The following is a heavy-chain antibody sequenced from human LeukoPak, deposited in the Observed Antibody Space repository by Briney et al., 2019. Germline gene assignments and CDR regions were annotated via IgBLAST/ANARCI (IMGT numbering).Heavy chain of an antibody. Sequence: SVKVSCKASGGTFSSYAISWVRQAPGQGLEWMGRIIPIFGTANYAQKFQGRVTITTDESTSTAYMELSSLRSEDTAVYDCARSSYYYDSSGYFDYWGQGTLVTVSS. V-gene: IGHV1-69*05. CDR1: GGTFSSYA. J-gene: IGHJ4*02. CDR2: IIPIFGTA. D-gene: IGHD3-22*01. CDR3: ARSSYYYDSSGYFDY.